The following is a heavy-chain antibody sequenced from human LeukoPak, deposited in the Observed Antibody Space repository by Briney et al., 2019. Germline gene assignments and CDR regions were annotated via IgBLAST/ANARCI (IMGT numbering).Heavy chain of an antibody. Sequence: GGSLRLSCAASGFTFSSYEMNWVRQAPGKGLEWVSDISSSGSTIYYADSVKGRFTISRDNAKNSLYLQMNSLRAEDTAVYFCARGGGWLRNYYYGMDVWGQGTTVTVSS. CDR1: GFTFSSYE. V-gene: IGHV3-48*03. D-gene: IGHD6-19*01. CDR3: ARGGGWLRNYYYGMDV. CDR2: ISSSGSTI. J-gene: IGHJ6*02.